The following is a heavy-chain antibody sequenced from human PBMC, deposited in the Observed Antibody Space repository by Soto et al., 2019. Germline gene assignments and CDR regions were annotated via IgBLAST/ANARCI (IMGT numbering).Heavy chain of an antibody. V-gene: IGHV3-74*01. Sequence: GGSLRLSCAASGLIFPNAWMHWVRQGPGGGRVWVSGLNNLGRSTYYADSVKGRFTISRDDSKNTVFLQMNSLRVEDTGVYFCGTVFDYWGQGALVTVSS. CDR3: GTVFDY. J-gene: IGHJ4*02. CDR1: GLIFPNAW. CDR2: LNNLGRST.